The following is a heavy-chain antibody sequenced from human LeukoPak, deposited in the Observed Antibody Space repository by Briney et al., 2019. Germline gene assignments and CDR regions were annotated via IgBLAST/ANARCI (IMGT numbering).Heavy chain of an antibody. J-gene: IGHJ4*02. D-gene: IGHD1-26*01. CDR2: IRYDGSNK. V-gene: IGHV3-30*02. CDR1: GFTFSSYG. Sequence: GGSLRLSCAASGFTFSSYGMHWVRQAPGKGLEWVAFIRYDGSNKYNADSVKGRFTISRDNSKNTLYLQMNSLRAEDTAVYYCARRATYAYYQDYWGQGTLVTVSS. CDR3: ARRATYAYYQDY.